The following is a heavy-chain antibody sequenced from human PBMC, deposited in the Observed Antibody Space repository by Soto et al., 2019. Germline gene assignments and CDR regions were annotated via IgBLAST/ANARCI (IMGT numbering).Heavy chain of an antibody. CDR2: IYPGDSDT. Sequence: GESLKISCKGSGYSFTSYWIGWVRQMPGKGLEWMGIIYPGDSDTRYSPSFQGQVTISADKSISTAYLQWSSLKASDTAMYYCARGNHDYGDYEGVNWFDPWGQGTLVTVSS. V-gene: IGHV5-51*01. D-gene: IGHD4-17*01. CDR1: GYSFTSYW. J-gene: IGHJ5*02. CDR3: ARGNHDYGDYEGVNWFDP.